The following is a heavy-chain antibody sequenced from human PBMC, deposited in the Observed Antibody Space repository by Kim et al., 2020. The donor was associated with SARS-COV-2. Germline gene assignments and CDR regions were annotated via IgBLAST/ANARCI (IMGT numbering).Heavy chain of an antibody. D-gene: IGHD2-2*02. V-gene: IGHV4-30-2*01. Sequence: SETLSLTCAVSGGSISSGGYSWSWIRQPPGKGLEWIGYIYHSGSTYYNPSLKSRVTISVDRSKNQFSLKLSSVTAADTAVYYCARARYCSSTSCYKGYYYYMDVWGKGTTVTVSS. CDR2: IYHSGST. J-gene: IGHJ6*03. CDR1: GGSISSGGYS. CDR3: ARARYCSSTSCYKGYYYYMDV.